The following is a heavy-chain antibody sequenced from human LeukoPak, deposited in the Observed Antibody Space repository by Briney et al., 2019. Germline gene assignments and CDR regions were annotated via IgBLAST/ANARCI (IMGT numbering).Heavy chain of an antibody. CDR1: GFTFNNYA. CDR3: ARNWGLDY. Sequence: GGSLRLSCAASGFTFNNYALSWVRQAPGKGLEWVSVISDSGDKMFYTESVEGRFTVSRDNSKNTLYLQMNSLRAEDTAVYYCARNWGLDYWGQGSL. V-gene: IGHV3-23*01. D-gene: IGHD3-16*01. CDR2: ISDSGDKM. J-gene: IGHJ4*01.